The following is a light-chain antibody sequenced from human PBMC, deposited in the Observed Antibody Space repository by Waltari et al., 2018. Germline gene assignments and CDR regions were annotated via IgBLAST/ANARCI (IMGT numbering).Light chain of an antibody. Sequence: IVMTQSPATLSVSPGERATLSCRASQSVSSSYLAWYQQKPGQAPRLLIYDASSRATGIPDRFGGSGSGTDFTLTISRLEPEDFAVYYCQQYGVSTLTFGGGTKVEIK. V-gene: IGKV3-20*01. CDR3: QQYGVSTLT. CDR1: QSVSSSY. J-gene: IGKJ4*01. CDR2: DAS.